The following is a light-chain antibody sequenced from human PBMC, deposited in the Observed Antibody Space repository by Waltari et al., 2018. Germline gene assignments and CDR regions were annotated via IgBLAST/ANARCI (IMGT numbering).Light chain of an antibody. CDR1: QGVSTY. J-gene: IGKJ3*01. CDR2: DAS. Sequence: EIVLTQSPATLSLSPGERAPLPCRASQGVSTYLAWYQQKPGQAPSLLIYDASNRATGSPARFSGSGSGTDFTLTISSLEPEDFAVYDCQQRSNRVTFGPGTKVDIK. V-gene: IGKV3-11*01. CDR3: QQRSNRVT.